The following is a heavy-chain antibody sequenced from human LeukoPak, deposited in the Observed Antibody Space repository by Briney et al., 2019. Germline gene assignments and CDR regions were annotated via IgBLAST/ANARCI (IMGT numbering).Heavy chain of an antibody. D-gene: IGHD6-6*01. CDR3: ARVASIAARLFIEHWFDP. Sequence: GGSLRLSCAASRFTFSSYSMNWVRQAPGKGLEWVSYISSSSSTIYYADSVKGRFTISRDNAKNSLYLQMNSLRAEDTAVYYCARVASIAARLFIEHWFDPWGQGTLVTVSS. J-gene: IGHJ5*02. CDR2: ISSSSSTI. V-gene: IGHV3-48*01. CDR1: RFTFSSYS.